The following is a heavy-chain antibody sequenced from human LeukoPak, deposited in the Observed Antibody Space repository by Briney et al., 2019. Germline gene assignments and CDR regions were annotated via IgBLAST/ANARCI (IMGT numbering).Heavy chain of an antibody. CDR1: GFTFSSYG. J-gene: IGHJ4*02. CDR3: ASVYYYDTSAFSWYFDY. D-gene: IGHD3-22*01. CDR2: ISGSGVNT. Sequence: GGSLRLSCAASGFTFSSYGMSWVRQAPGKGLEWVSVISGSGVNTYYTDSVTGRFTISRDNSKNTLYLQMNNLRAEDTAVYSCASVYYYDTSAFSWYFDYWGQGTLVTVPS. V-gene: IGHV3-23*01.